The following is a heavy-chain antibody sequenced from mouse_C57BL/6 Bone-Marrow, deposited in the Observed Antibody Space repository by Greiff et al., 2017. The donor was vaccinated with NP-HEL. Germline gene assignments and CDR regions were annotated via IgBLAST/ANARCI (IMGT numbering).Heavy chain of an antibody. Sequence: VQLQQSGAELVRPGASVKLSCTASGFNITDYYMHWVKQRPEQGLEWIGRIDPEDGDTEYAPKFQGKATMTADTSSTTAYLQLSSLTSEDTAVYYCTTGSAWFAYWGQGTLVTVSA. D-gene: IGHD1-1*01. CDR2: IDPEDGDT. V-gene: IGHV14-1*01. CDR1: GFNITDYY. J-gene: IGHJ3*01. CDR3: TTGSAWFAY.